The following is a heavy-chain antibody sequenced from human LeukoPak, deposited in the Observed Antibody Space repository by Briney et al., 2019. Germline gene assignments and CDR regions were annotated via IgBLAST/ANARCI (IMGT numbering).Heavy chain of an antibody. V-gene: IGHV2-5*02. CDR2: INWDDDK. J-gene: IGHJ4*02. CDR3: AHRTDSSSWTGDYFDY. Sequence: SGPTLVKPTQTLTLTCTFSGFSLSTSGVGVGWIRQPPGKTREWLALINWDDDKRYSPSLKSRLTITKDTSNNQVVLTMTNMDPVDTATYYCAHRTDSSSWTGDYFDYWGQGTLVTVSS. D-gene: IGHD6-13*01. CDR1: GFSLSTSGVG.